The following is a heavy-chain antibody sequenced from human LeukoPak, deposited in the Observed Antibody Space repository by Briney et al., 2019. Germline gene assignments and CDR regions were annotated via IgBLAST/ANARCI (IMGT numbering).Heavy chain of an antibody. CDR3: ARDRSDYYDSSGYYLFDY. Sequence: ASVKVSCKASGYTFTSYYMHWVRQAPGQGLEWMGIINPSGGSTSYAQKFQGRVTMTRDTSTSTVYMELSSLRSEDTAVYYCARDRSDYYDSSGYYLFDYWGQGTLVTVSS. CDR1: GYTFTSYY. D-gene: IGHD3-22*01. CDR2: INPSGGST. V-gene: IGHV1-46*01. J-gene: IGHJ4*02.